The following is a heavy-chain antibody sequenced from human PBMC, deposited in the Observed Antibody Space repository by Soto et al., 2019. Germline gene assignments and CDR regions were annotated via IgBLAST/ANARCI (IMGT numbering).Heavy chain of an antibody. CDR1: GFTFNNYA. CDR3: AKGRGGSGSLTPRVDF. CDR2: ISGGGDTT. Sequence: VQSGGSLRLSCAASGFTFNNYAMTWVRQAPGKGLEWVSAISGGGDTTSYADSVKGRFTVSRDGSKNTLYLQMSSLRAEDTALYYCAKGRGGSGSLTPRVDFWGQGTLVTVSS. J-gene: IGHJ4*02. D-gene: IGHD3-10*01. V-gene: IGHV3-23*01.